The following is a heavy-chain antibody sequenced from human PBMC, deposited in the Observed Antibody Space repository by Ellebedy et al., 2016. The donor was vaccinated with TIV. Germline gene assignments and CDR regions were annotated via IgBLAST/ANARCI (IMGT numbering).Heavy chain of an antibody. CDR3: ARPAASYSSSWYDFDC. CDR2: ISSSGTYI. D-gene: IGHD6-13*01. Sequence: GGSLRLSCAASGFIFSRYAMSWVRQAPGKGLEWVSSISSSGTYIHNADSVKGRFTISRDNAKNSLYLQMNSLRVEDTAIYYCARPAASYSSSWYDFDCWGQGTLVTVSS. J-gene: IGHJ4*02. CDR1: GFIFSRYA. V-gene: IGHV3-21*01.